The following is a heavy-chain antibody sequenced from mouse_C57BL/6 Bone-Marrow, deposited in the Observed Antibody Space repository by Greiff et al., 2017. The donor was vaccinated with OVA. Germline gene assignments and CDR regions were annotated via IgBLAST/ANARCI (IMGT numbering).Heavy chain of an antibody. J-gene: IGHJ2*01. Sequence: VQLQQSGPELVKPGASVKISCKASGYTFTDYYMNWVKQSHGKSLEWIGDINPNNGGTSYNQKFKGKATLTVDKSSSTAYMELRSLTSEDTAVYYCARYDPGYWGQGTTLTVSS. CDR3: ARYDPGY. CDR2: INPNNGGT. V-gene: IGHV1-26*01. D-gene: IGHD2-3*01. CDR1: GYTFTDYY.